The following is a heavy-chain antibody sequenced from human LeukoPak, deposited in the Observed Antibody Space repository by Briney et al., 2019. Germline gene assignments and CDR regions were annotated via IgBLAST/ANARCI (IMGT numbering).Heavy chain of an antibody. D-gene: IGHD2-2*01. V-gene: IGHV1-69*13. CDR3: ATTYQLLSVYYGMDV. CDR1: GGTFSSYA. Sequence: SVKVSCKASGGTFSSYAISWVRQAPGQGLEWMGGIIPIFGTANHAQKFQGRVTITADESTSTACMELSSLRSEDTAVYYCATTYQLLSVYYGMDVWGKGTTVTVSS. J-gene: IGHJ6*04. CDR2: IIPIFGTA.